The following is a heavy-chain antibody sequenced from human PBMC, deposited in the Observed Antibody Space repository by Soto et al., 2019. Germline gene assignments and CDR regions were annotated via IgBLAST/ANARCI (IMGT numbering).Heavy chain of an antibody. D-gene: IGHD3-10*01. CDR3: ARGRPVPY. V-gene: IGHV3-7*01. Sequence: EVQLVESGGGLVQPGGSLRLSCAASGFTFSTYWMSWVRQAPGKGLEWVANVNQDGGEKFYVGSVKGRFTISRDNAMNSLYLQMHSLRVEDTAVYYCARGRPVPYWGQGTLVTVSS. J-gene: IGHJ4*02. CDR1: GFTFSTYW. CDR2: VNQDGGEK.